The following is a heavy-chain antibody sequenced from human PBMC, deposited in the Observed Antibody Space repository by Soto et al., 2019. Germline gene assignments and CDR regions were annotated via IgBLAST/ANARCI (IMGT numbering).Heavy chain of an antibody. J-gene: IGHJ6*03. D-gene: IGHD3-10*01. CDR2: ISYDGSNK. V-gene: IGHV3-30*03. CDR3: ARFMGGITMVRGANSPPPDRTPNYRGYYYYMDV. Sequence: QVQLVESGGGVVQPGRSLRLSCAASGFTFSSYGMHWVRQAPGKGLEWVAVISYDGSNKYYADSVKGRFTISRDNSKNTLYLQMNSLRAEDTAVYFCARFMGGITMVRGANSPPPDRTPNYRGYYYYMDVWGKGTPVTVSS. CDR1: GFTFSSYG.